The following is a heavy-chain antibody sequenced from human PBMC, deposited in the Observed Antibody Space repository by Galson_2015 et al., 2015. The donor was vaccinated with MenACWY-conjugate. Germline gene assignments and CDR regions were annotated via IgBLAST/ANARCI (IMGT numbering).Heavy chain of an antibody. D-gene: IGHD4-17*01. CDR2: SRDNTNSYTT. V-gene: IGHV3-72*01. J-gene: IGHJ4*02. CDR1: GFTFSDHY. CDR3: VRTLTPVTPVAAH. Sequence: SLRLSCAASGFTFSDHYLDWVRQAPGKGLEWIGRSRDNTNSYTTEYAASVKGRFTISRDHSKNSLYLHMNSLKTEDTAVYYCVRTLTPVTPVAAHWGQAPLVTVSS.